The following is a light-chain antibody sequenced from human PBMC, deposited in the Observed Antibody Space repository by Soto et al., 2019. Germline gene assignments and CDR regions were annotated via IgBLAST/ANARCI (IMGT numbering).Light chain of an antibody. CDR2: SSS. J-gene: IGKJ3*01. CDR3: QKYDSAPYT. CDR1: QDIGYF. V-gene: IGKV1-27*01. Sequence: DIQLTQSPSSLSASVGDRVTITCRASQDIGYFLMWYQQKPGKVPKLLIYSSSSLFSGVPSRFSGSGSGTDFTLSITRLQAEDVATYYCQKYDSAPYTFGPGTRVDI.